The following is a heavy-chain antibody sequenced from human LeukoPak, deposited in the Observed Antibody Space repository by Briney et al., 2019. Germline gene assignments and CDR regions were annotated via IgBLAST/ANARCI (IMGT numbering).Heavy chain of an antibody. Sequence: GGSLRLSCAASGFTFSDYSMNWVRQAPGKGLEWLSYISSSSRTIYYADSVRGRFTVSRDNAKDSLYLQTNSLRADDTAVYYCARDRLISGSWFWYGLDVWGQGTTVTVSS. D-gene: IGHD6-13*01. CDR2: ISSSSRTI. CDR3: ARDRLISGSWFWYGLDV. CDR1: GFTFSDYS. J-gene: IGHJ6*02. V-gene: IGHV3-48*01.